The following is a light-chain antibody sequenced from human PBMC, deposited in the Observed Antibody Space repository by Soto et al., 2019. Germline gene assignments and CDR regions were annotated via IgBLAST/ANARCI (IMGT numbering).Light chain of an antibody. CDR2: GVS. CDR3: SSYTSSSTLV. V-gene: IGLV2-14*01. CDR1: GSDVGGYNY. J-gene: IGLJ1*01. Sequence: QSALTQPASVSGSPGQSIAISCTGSGSDVGGYNYVSWYQRHPGKAPKLIIYGVSHRPSGVSTRFSASRSAYTASLTISGLQAEDEADYYCSSYTSSSTLVFGTGTKLTVL.